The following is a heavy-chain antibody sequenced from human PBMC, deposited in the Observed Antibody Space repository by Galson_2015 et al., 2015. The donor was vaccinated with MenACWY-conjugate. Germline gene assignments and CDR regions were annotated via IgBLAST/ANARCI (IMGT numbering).Heavy chain of an antibody. V-gene: IGHV3-7*03. CDR1: GFTFSSYW. CDR3: ARHSISSSWNPFDY. Sequence: SLRLSCAASGFTFSSYWMSWVRQAPGKGLEWVANIKQDGSEKYYVDSVKGRFTISRDNAKNSLYLQMNSLRAEDTAVYYCARHSISSSWNPFDYWGQGTLVTVSS. CDR2: IKQDGSEK. D-gene: IGHD6-13*01. J-gene: IGHJ4*02.